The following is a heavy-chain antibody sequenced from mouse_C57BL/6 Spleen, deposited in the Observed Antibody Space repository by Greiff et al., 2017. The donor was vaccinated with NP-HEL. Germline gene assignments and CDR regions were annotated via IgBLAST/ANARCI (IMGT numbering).Heavy chain of an antibody. J-gene: IGHJ2*01. Sequence: VQLQQSGAELVKPGASVKLSCTASGFNIKDYYMHWVKQRPEQGLEWIGRIDPEDGETKYAPNFQGKATITADTSSNTAYLQLSSLTSEDSAVYYCARDGYYGYWGQGTTLTVSS. CDR3: ARDGYYGY. V-gene: IGHV14-2*01. D-gene: IGHD2-3*01. CDR1: GFNIKDYY. CDR2: IDPEDGET.